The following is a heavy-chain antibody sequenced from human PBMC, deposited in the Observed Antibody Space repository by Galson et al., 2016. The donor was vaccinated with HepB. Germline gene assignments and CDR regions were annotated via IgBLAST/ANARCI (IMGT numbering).Heavy chain of an antibody. CDR2: IWYDGSNT. V-gene: IGHV3-33*08. Sequence: SLRLSCAASGFTFSNYWMSWVRQAPGKGLEWVAGIWYDGSNTYYADSVKGRFTISRDNSKNTLYLQMNSLRAEDTAVYYCARDGDVPSDYYDSSGRGYFDYWGQGTLVTVSS. CDR3: ARDGDVPSDYYDSSGRGYFDY. D-gene: IGHD3-22*01. CDR1: GFTFSNYW. J-gene: IGHJ4*02.